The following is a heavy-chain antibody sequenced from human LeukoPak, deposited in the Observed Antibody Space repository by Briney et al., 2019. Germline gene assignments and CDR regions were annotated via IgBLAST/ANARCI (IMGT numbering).Heavy chain of an antibody. CDR1: GFTFSSYT. D-gene: IGHD2-2*01. Sequence: PGGSLRLSCAASGFTFSSYTMNWVRQAPGKGLEWVSSISNSGSYIYYADSVKGRFTISRDNAKNSLYLRMNSLRAEDTAVYYCARDGDIVVVPGAEFDYWGQGTLVTVSS. J-gene: IGHJ4*02. V-gene: IGHV3-21*01. CDR3: ARDGDIVVVPGAEFDY. CDR2: ISNSGSYI.